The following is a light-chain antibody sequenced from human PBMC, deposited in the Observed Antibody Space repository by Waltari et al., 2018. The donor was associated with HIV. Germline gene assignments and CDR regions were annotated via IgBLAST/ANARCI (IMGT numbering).Light chain of an antibody. J-gene: IGLJ1*01. CDR2: KDN. CDR3: LSTDITGTSYV. V-gene: IGLV3-25*03. Sequence: SFELTQPLSTSVSPGPPPRITCSVAVLPKQYVHWYQQRAGQAPVLLIYKDNERPSGIPERFSGSSSGTTVTLTISGVQAEDEADYYCLSTDITGTSYVFGSGTKVTVI. CDR1: VLPKQY.